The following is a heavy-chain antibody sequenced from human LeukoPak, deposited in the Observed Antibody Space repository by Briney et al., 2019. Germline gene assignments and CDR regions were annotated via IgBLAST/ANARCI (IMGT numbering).Heavy chain of an antibody. V-gene: IGHV3-21*01. D-gene: IGHD2-15*01. Sequence: PGGSLRLSCAASGFTFSSYSMNWVRQAPRKGLEWVSSISSSSSYIYYADSVKGRFTISRDNAKNSLYLQMNSLRAEDTAVYYCMVVAATKDSFDYWGQGTLVTVSS. CDR2: ISSSSSYI. CDR1: GFTFSSYS. CDR3: MVVAATKDSFDY. J-gene: IGHJ4*02.